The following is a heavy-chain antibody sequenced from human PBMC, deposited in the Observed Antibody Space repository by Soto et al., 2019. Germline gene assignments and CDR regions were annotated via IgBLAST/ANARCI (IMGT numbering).Heavy chain of an antibody. D-gene: IGHD2-15*01. Sequence: QVQLAQSGAEVRKPGSSVKVSCRASGGSFSDFAFSWVRQAPGQGLEWMGGIIPMFAATKYAQRFQDRVTITADASTKTVYLVLSSLTSDDSAVYYCARGDIVAVPAALSSYDDYTNYRFDSWGQGTLVSVSS. J-gene: IGHJ4*02. CDR2: IIPMFAAT. CDR1: GGSFSDFA. V-gene: IGHV1-69*01. CDR3: ARGDIVAVPAALSSYDDYTNYRFDS.